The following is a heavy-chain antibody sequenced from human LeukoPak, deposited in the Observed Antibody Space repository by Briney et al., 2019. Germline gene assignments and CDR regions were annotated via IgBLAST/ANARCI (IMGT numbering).Heavy chain of an antibody. V-gene: IGHV3-15*01. J-gene: IGHJ4*02. CDR2: IKSKTSSGTT. Sequence: GGSLRLSCAASGFTFSNAWMSWVRPAPEEGREWVGRIKSKTSSGTTDYAAPVKSRFTISRDGSKNTLYLQMNSLKTEDTAVYYCTTAGYSGYAGGQGTLVTVSS. CDR3: TTAGYSGYA. CDR1: GFTFSNAW. D-gene: IGHD6-13*01.